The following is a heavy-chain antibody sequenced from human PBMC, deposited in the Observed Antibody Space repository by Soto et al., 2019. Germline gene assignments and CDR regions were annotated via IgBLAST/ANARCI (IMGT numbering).Heavy chain of an antibody. CDR3: ARATLSRGYSGYDPVYFDY. CDR2: IYYSGST. V-gene: IGHV4-59*01. CDR1: GGSISSYY. D-gene: IGHD5-12*01. Sequence: PSVILSLTCTFAGGSISSYYWSLIRQPPGKGLEWIGYIYYSGSTNYNPSLKSRVTISVDTSKNQFSLKLSSVTAADTAVYYCARATLSRGYSGYDPVYFDYWGQGTLVTVSS. J-gene: IGHJ4*02.